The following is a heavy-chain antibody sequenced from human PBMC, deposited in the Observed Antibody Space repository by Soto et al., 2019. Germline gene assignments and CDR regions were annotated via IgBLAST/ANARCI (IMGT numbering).Heavy chain of an antibody. CDR1: GGSISSSSYY. CDR2: IYYSGST. CDR3: ARLAGIYCTNGVCYDRNYYYYYYMDV. V-gene: IGHV4-39*01. Sequence: SETLSLTCTVSGGSISSSSYYWGWIRQPPGKGLEWIGSIYYSGSTYYNPSLKSRVTISVDTSKNQFSLKLSSVTAADTAVYYCARLAGIYCTNGVCYDRNYYYYYYMDVWGKGTTVTVSS. D-gene: IGHD2-8*01. J-gene: IGHJ6*03.